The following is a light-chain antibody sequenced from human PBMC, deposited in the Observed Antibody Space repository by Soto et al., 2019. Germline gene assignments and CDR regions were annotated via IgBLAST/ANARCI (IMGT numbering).Light chain of an antibody. V-gene: IGKV1-5*01. J-gene: IGKJ2*01. CDR2: DAS. CDR1: QSISSW. CDR3: QQYNSHCS. Sequence: DIQMTQSPSTLSASVGDRVTITCRASQSISSWLAWYQQKPGKAPKLLIYDASSLESGVPSRFSGSGSGTEFTLTISSLQPDDFAYYYCQQYNSHCSFGQGTKLEIK.